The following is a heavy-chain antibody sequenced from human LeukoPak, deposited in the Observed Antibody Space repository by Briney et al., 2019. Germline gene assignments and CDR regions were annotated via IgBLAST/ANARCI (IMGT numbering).Heavy chain of an antibody. V-gene: IGHV1-2*02. CDR1: GYTFTGYY. J-gene: IGHJ4*02. CDR3: ARDLTRSGLRYFDWLLLEY. CDR2: INPNSGDT. D-gene: IGHD3-9*01. Sequence: GASVKVSCKASGYTFTGYYMHWVRQAPGQGLEWMGWINPNSGDTNYSQKFQGRVSMTRDTSINTAYMELSRLTSDDTAVYYCARDLTRSGLRYFDWLLLEYWGQGTLVTVSS.